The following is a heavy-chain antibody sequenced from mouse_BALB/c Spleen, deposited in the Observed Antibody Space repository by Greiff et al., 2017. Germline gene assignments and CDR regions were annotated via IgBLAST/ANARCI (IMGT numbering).Heavy chain of an antibody. D-gene: IGHD2-4*01. CDR1: GFTFSSYG. J-gene: IGHJ4*01. V-gene: IGHV5-6*01. CDR2: ISSGGSYT. CDR3: ARQTGLREAMDY. Sequence: EVQLQQSGGDLVKPGGSLKLSCAASGFTFSSYGMSWVRQTPDKRLEWVATISSGGSYTYYPDSVKGRFTISRDNAKNTLYLQMSSLKSEDTAMYYCARQTGLREAMDYWGQGTSVTVSS.